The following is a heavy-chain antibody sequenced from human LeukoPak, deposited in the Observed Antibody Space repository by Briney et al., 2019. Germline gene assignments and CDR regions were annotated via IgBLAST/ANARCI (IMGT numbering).Heavy chain of an antibody. V-gene: IGHV4-59*01. J-gene: IGHJ2*01. CDR2: IYYSGST. CDR3: AKDASVSYWYFDL. CDR1: GGSISSYY. Sequence: PSETLSLTCTVSGGSISSYYWSWIRQPPGKGLEWIGYIYYSGSTNYNPSLKSRVTISVDTSKNQFSLKLTSVTAADTAVYYCAKDASVSYWYFDLWGRGTLVTVSS.